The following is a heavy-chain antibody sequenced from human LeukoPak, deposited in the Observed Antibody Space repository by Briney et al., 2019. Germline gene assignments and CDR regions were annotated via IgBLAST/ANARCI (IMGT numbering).Heavy chain of an antibody. CDR3: ATDRSKRYSSSWYRY. J-gene: IGHJ4*02. V-gene: IGHV1-69*13. Sequence: GASVKVSCKASGGTFSSYAISWVRQAPGQGLEWVGGIIPIFGTANYAQKFQGRVTITADESTSTAYMELSSLRSEDTAVYYCATDRSKRYSSSWYRYWGQGTLVTVSS. CDR2: IIPIFGTA. D-gene: IGHD6-13*01. CDR1: GGTFSSYA.